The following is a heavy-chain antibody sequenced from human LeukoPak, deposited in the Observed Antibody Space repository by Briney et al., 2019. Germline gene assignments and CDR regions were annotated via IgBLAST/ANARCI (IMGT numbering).Heavy chain of an antibody. D-gene: IGHD1-26*01. CDR1: GYTFTSYY. J-gene: IGHJ4*02. V-gene: IGHV1-46*01. CDR3: ARVAFASGSSDQDDY. CDR2: INPSGGST. Sequence: ASVKVSCKASGYTFTSYYMHWVRQAPGQGLEWMGIINPSGGSTSYAQKFQGRVTMTRDMSTSTAYMELSSLRSEDTAVYYCARVAFASGSSDQDDYWGQGTLVTVSS.